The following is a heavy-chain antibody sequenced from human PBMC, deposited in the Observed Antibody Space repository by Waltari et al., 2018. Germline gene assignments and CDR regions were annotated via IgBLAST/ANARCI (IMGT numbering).Heavy chain of an antibody. CDR3: ASQSTTLFDY. Sequence: QVQLVESGGGVVRPGRSRRLSCPASGFPLSRFGMHWVRQAPGKGLEWVAVIWHDGSNEYYVDSVKGRFTISRDNSKNTLYLQMNSLRAEDSAVYYCASQSTTLFDYWGQGTLVTVSS. J-gene: IGHJ4*02. CDR1: GFPLSRFG. D-gene: IGHD2-15*01. V-gene: IGHV3-33*01. CDR2: IWHDGSNE.